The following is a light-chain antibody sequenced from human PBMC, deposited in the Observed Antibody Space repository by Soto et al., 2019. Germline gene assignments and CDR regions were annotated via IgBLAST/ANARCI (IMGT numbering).Light chain of an antibody. CDR1: QSVSSSY. CDR2: GAS. J-gene: IGKJ1*01. Sequence: EIVLTQSPGTLSLSPGERATLSCRASQSVSSSYLAWYQQKPGQAPRLLINGASSRATGIPDRFSGSGSGTDFTLTISRLEPEDFAVDYCQQYGSSPPTFGQGTKVDIK. V-gene: IGKV3-20*01. CDR3: QQYGSSPPT.